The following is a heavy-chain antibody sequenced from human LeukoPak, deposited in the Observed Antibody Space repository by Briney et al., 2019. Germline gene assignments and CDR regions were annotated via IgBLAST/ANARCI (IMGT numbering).Heavy chain of an antibody. Sequence: SETLSLTCTVSGGSISSNYWSWFRQPPGKGLEWIGYIYYSGDTHYNPSLRSRVTISVDSSKTQFSLNLNSVTAADTAVYYCARDTRWNAFNVWGQGTIVTVSS. CDR3: ARDTRWNAFNV. CDR1: GGSISSNY. CDR2: IYYSGDT. D-gene: IGHD4-23*01. V-gene: IGHV4-59*01. J-gene: IGHJ3*01.